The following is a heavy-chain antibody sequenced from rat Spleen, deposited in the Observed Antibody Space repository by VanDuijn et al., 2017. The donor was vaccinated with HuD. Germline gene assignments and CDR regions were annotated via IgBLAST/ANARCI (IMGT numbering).Heavy chain of an antibody. CDR2: IWGDGST. D-gene: IGHD1-4*01. CDR1: GFSLISYA. V-gene: IGHV2-6*01. Sequence: QVQLKESGPGLVQSSQTLSLTCNVSGFSLISYAVNWVRQPPGKGLEWMGGIWGDGSTNYNSALKSRLSISRDTSKSQVFLKSNSLQTEDTAMYFCARGPYPGIFAYWGQGTLVTVSS. CDR3: ARGPYPGIFAY. J-gene: IGHJ3*01.